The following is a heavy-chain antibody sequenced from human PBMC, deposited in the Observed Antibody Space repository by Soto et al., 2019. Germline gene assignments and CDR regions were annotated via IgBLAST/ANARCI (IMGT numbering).Heavy chain of an antibody. J-gene: IGHJ3*02. Sequence: QITLKESGPTLVKPTQTLTLTCTFSGFSLSTSGVGVGWIRQPPGKALEWLALIYWDDDKRYSPSLKSRLTITKDTCKNQVFLTMTNMDPVDTATYYCARDYYASSCPMYPLAFDIWGHGTMVTVSS. CDR3: ARDYYASSCPMYPLAFDI. D-gene: IGHD3-22*01. CDR1: GFSLSTSGVG. V-gene: IGHV2-5*02. CDR2: IYWDDDK.